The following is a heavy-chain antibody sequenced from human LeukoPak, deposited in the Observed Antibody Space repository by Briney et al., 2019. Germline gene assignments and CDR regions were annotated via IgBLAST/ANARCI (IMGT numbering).Heavy chain of an antibody. CDR1: GFTFGDYA. V-gene: IGHV3-49*03. CDR3: TRAYTQLGFDP. D-gene: IGHD2-2*01. CDR2: IRSKAYGGTT. Sequence: PGRSLRLSCTASGFTFGDYAMSWFRQAPGKGLEWVGFIRSKAYGGTTEYAASAKGRFTISRDDSKSIAYLQMNSLKTEDTAVYYCTRAYTQLGFDPWGQGTLVTVSS. J-gene: IGHJ5*02.